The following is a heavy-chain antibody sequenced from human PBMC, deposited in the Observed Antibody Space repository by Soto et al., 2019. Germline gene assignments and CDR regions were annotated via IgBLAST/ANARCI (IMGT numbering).Heavy chain of an antibody. CDR1: GYSFTSYW. D-gene: IGHD3-10*01. CDR2: IDPSDSYT. Sequence: GESLKISCKGSGYSFTSYWISWVRQMPGKGLEWMGRIDPSDSYTNYSPSFQGHVTISADKSISTAYLQWSSLKASDTAMYYCARLVVPAAKYYYGSGKNYGMDVWGQGTTVTVSS. V-gene: IGHV5-10-1*01. J-gene: IGHJ6*02. CDR3: ARLVVPAAKYYYGSGKNYGMDV.